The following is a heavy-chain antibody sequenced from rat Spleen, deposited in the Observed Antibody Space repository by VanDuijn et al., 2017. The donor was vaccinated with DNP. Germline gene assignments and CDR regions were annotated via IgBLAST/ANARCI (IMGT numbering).Heavy chain of an antibody. CDR3: ARDPLVTGYYYVMDA. Sequence: QVQLKESGPGLVQPSQTLSLTCTVSGFSLTSYNVHWVRQPTGKGLEWMGVIWTGGSTDYNSALKSRMSISKDTSKSQLFLKMNSLQTEDTATYYCARDPLVTGYYYVMDAWGQGASVTVSS. D-gene: IGHD1-1*01. V-gene: IGHV2-30*01. CDR2: IWTGGST. CDR1: GFSLTSYN. J-gene: IGHJ4*01.